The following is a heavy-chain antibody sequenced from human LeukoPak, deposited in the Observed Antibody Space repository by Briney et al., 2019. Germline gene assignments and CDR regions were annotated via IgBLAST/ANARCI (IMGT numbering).Heavy chain of an antibody. V-gene: IGHV6-1*01. CDR1: GDSVSSNNSA. CDR2: TYYRSRCYN. J-gene: IGHJ4*02. Sequence: QTLSLTCAISGDSVSSNNSAGNWIRQPPSSGLEWRGRTYYRSRCYNDYSGPLMRRITISPDTSKNPFSLHVYSVTPEDTAVYYCARDVGTTGWHTYDFWGQGTLVTVSS. D-gene: IGHD3-9*01. CDR3: ARDVGTTGWHTYDF.